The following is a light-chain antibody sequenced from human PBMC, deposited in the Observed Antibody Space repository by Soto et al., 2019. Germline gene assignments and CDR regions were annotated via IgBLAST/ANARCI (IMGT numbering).Light chain of an antibody. Sequence: EIVMTQSPATLSVSPGERATLSCRASQSVSGNLAWYQQKPGQAPRLLIYGASTRATGIPASFSGSGSGTEFTLTISSLQSEDFAVYCCQQYNNWPVTFGQGTKLEIK. CDR1: QSVSGN. CDR2: GAS. J-gene: IGKJ2*01. V-gene: IGKV3-15*01. CDR3: QQYNNWPVT.